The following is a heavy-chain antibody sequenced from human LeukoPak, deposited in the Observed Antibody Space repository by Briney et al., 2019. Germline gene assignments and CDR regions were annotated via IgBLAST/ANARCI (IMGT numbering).Heavy chain of an antibody. CDR2: INSSGGGT. V-gene: IGHV1-46*01. Sequence: ASVKVSCKASGYTFSSYYIHWVRQAPGHGLEWMGIINSSGGGTGYAQTFQGRVTMTRDTSTSTVYMELSSLRSEDTAVYYCARDRYSSGWYLFNYRGQGTLVTVSS. D-gene: IGHD6-19*01. CDR3: ARDRYSSGWYLFNY. CDR1: GYTFSSYY. J-gene: IGHJ4*02.